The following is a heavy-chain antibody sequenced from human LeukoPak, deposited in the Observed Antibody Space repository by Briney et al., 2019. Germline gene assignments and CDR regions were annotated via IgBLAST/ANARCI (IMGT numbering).Heavy chain of an antibody. CDR1: GASMSSYY. CDR2: IYYSGHT. V-gene: IGHV4-39*01. CDR3: ARRRERYSWNDLGGYFDP. Sequence: PSETLSLTCTVSGASMSSYYWGWIRQPPGKGLEWIGNIYYSGHTYYNPSLKSRVTISVVTSKNQFSLTLTSVTATDTAVYYCARRRERYSWNDLGGYFDPWGQGTLVTVSS. D-gene: IGHD1-1*01. J-gene: IGHJ5*02.